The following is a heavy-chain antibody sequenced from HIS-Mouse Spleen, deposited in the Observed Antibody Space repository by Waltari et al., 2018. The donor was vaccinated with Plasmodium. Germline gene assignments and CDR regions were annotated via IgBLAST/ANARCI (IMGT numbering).Heavy chain of an antibody. Sequence: HVPLVQSGAEVKKPGPSGKVSCKASGYHFTSYDINWVHPATGQGLEWMGWMNPNSGNTGYAQKFQGRVTMTRNTSISTAYMELSSLRSEDTAVYYCATYNWNYYYYGMDVWGQGTTVTVSS. J-gene: IGHJ6*02. D-gene: IGHD1-1*01. CDR2: MNPNSGNT. V-gene: IGHV1-8*01. CDR1: GYHFTSYD. CDR3: ATYNWNYYYYGMDV.